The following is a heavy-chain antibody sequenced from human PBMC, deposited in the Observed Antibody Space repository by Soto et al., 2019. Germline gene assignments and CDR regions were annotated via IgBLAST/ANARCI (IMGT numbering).Heavy chain of an antibody. Sequence: PGGSLRLSCPASGFTFSSYSMHWVRQAPGKGLQFVAVIRNNGISTYYADSVKGRFTISRDNSNNTLSLQMRSLRREDTAVYYCVKGGTSVSSAGFDYWGLGTLVTVSS. V-gene: IGHV3-64D*06. CDR1: GFTFSSYS. J-gene: IGHJ4*02. CDR3: VKGGTSVSSAGFDY. CDR2: IRNNGIST. D-gene: IGHD3-22*01.